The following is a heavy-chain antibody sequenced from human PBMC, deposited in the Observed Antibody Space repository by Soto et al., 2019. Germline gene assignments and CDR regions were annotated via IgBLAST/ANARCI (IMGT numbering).Heavy chain of an antibody. CDR1: GGSISSYY. Sequence: SETLALTCTVSGGSISSYYWSWIRQPPGKGLEWIGYIYYSGSTNYNPSLKSRVTISVDTSKNQFSLKLSSVTAEDTAVYYCAKDQAVAYDYWGQGTLVTVSS. D-gene: IGHD2-15*01. V-gene: IGHV4-59*12. CDR3: AKDQAVAYDY. CDR2: IYYSGST. J-gene: IGHJ4*02.